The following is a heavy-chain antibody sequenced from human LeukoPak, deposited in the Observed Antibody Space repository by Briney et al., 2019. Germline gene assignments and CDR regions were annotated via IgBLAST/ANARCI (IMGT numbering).Heavy chain of an antibody. CDR3: ARPEYYYDSSGYPAY. CDR1: GYTFTGYY. Sequence: ASVKVSCKASGYTFTGYYMHWVRQAPGQGLEWMGWINPNSGGTNYAQKFQGRVTMTRDTSISTAYMELSRLRSDGTAVYYCARPEYYYDSSGYPAYWGQGTLVTVSS. V-gene: IGHV1-2*02. D-gene: IGHD3-22*01. J-gene: IGHJ4*02. CDR2: INPNSGGT.